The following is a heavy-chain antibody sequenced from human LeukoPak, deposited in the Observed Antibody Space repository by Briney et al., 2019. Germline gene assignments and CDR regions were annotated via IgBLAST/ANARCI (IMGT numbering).Heavy chain of an antibody. Sequence: GASVKVSCKTSGFTFTNYGISWVRQAPGQGLEWMAWISVDNGNTNYIQKVQGRVTLTTDTSTSTAYMELGNLTSDDTAVYYCARGGGTYYYDSSGYASFDYWGQGTLVTVSS. D-gene: IGHD3-22*01. CDR3: ARGGGTYYYDSSGYASFDY. CDR1: GFTFTNYG. CDR2: ISVDNGNT. J-gene: IGHJ4*02. V-gene: IGHV1-18*01.